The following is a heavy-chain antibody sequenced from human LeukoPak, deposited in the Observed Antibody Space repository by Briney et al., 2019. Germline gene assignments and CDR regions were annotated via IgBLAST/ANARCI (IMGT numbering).Heavy chain of an antibody. Sequence: PGGSLRLSCAASGFTFSSYAINWVRQAPGKGLEWVSSISAVGVSTYYADSVQGRFTISRDNSKNTLFLHLDSLRAADTAVCYCARSNGSSWMYFDSWGQGTLVTVSS. CDR1: GFTFSSYA. J-gene: IGHJ4*02. CDR3: ARSNGSSWMYFDS. D-gene: IGHD6-13*01. V-gene: IGHV3-23*01. CDR2: ISAVGVST.